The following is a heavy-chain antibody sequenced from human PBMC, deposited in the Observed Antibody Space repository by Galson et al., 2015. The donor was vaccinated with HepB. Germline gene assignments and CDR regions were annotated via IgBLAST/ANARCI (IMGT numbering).Heavy chain of an antibody. CDR2: ISDSNTYI. Sequence: SLRLSCAASGFNFKIYGMNWVRQAPGKGLEWVASISDSNTYIFYADSVKGRFTISRDDAKNSVFLLMNTLGVEDTALYYCARDLKSGNSSKIDFWGQGTLVTVFS. J-gene: IGHJ4*02. CDR3: ARDLKSGNSSKIDF. D-gene: IGHD6-6*01. V-gene: IGHV3-21*01. CDR1: GFNFKIYG.